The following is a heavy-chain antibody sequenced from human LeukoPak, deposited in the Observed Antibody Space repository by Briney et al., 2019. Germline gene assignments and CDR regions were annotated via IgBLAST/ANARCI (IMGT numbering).Heavy chain of an antibody. CDR3: ARTPYCSSTSCAIDPYYFDY. CDR1: GGSISSCY. Sequence: SETLSLTCTVSGGSISSCYWSWIRQPPGKGLEWIGYIYYSGSTNYNPSLKSRVTISVDTSKNQFSLKLSSVTAADTAVYYCARTPYCSSTSCAIDPYYFDYWGQGTLVTVSS. D-gene: IGHD2-2*01. CDR2: IYYSGST. V-gene: IGHV4-59*01. J-gene: IGHJ4*02.